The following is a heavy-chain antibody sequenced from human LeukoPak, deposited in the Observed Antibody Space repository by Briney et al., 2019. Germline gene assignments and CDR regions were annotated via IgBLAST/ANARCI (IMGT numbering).Heavy chain of an antibody. D-gene: IGHD2-2*01. J-gene: IGHJ3*02. CDR2: INAGNGNT. V-gene: IGHV1-3*03. CDR1: GYTFTSYA. Sequence: ASVKVSCKASGYTFTSYAMHWVRQAPGQRLEWMGWINAGNGNTKYSQEFQGRVTITRDTSASTAYMELSSLRSEDMAVYYCARGRANCSSTSCYADAFDIWGQGTMVTVSS. CDR3: ARGRANCSSTSCYADAFDI.